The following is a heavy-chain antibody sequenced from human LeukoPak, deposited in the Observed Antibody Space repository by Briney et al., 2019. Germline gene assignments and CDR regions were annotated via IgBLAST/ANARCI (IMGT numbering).Heavy chain of an antibody. CDR2: IYYSGST. CDR1: GGSISSYY. D-gene: IGHD3-22*01. CDR3: ASGASYYDSSGSQPDY. Sequence: SETLSLTCTVSGGSISSYYWSWIRQPPGKGLEWIGYIYYSGSTNYNPSLKSRVTISVDTSKNQFSLKLSSVTAADTAVYYCASGASYYDSSGSQPDYWGQGTLVTVSS. J-gene: IGHJ4*02. V-gene: IGHV4-59*12.